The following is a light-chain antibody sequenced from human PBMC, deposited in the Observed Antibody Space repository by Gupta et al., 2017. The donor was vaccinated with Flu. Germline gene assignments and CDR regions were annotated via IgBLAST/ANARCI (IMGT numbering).Light chain of an antibody. V-gene: IGLV1-47*01. Sequence: QSVLTQPPSASGTPGQRVTISCSGSSSNIGSNYVYWYQQLPGTAPKLLIYRNNQRPSGVPDRFSGSKSGTSAYLAISGLRSEDEADDYCAAWDDSLSGGVFGGGTKLTVL. J-gene: IGLJ3*02. CDR2: RNN. CDR3: AAWDDSLSGGV. CDR1: SSNIGSNY.